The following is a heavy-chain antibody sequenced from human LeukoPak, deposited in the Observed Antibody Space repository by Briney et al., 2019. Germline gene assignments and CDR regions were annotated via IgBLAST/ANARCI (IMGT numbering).Heavy chain of an antibody. V-gene: IGHV3-15*01. Sequence: GGPLRLSCAASGFTFSNACMTGVRQAPGKGLEWVGHIRGKVDGGTTDYAAPVQGRFTISRDDSKNTLYLQMNSLKTEDTAVYYCTTGTWIQLWLADYWGQGTLVTVSS. CDR3: TTGTWIQLWLADY. D-gene: IGHD5-18*01. J-gene: IGHJ4*02. CDR1: GFTFSNAC. CDR2: IRGKVDGGTT.